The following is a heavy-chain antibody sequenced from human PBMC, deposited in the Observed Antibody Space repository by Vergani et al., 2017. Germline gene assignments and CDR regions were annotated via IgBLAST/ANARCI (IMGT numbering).Heavy chain of an antibody. CDR1: GFTFSSYA. D-gene: IGHD1-14*01. Sequence: EVQPLESGGGLVQPGGSLRLSCAASGFTFSSYAMSWVRQAPGKGLEWVSAISGSGGSTYYADSVKGRFTISRDNSKNTLYLQMNSLRAEDTAVYYCAKQRARITGRSGMDVWGQGTTVTVSS. CDR2: ISGSGGST. CDR3: AKQRARITGRSGMDV. J-gene: IGHJ6*02. V-gene: IGHV3-23*01.